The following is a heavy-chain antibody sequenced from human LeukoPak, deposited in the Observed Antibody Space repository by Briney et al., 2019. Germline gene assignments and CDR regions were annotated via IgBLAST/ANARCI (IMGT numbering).Heavy chain of an antibody. J-gene: IGHJ4*02. CDR2: ISAGGGST. CDR1: GFTFSRYA. D-gene: IGHD6-19*01. CDR3: AKFSSGWFEDS. V-gene: IGHV3-23*01. Sequence: GGSLRLSCAASGFTFSRYAMSWVRQAPGKGLEWVSAISAGGGSTYYADSVQGRFTISRDNSKNTLYLQMSSLRAEDTAIFYCAKFSSGWFEDSWGQGTLVTVAS.